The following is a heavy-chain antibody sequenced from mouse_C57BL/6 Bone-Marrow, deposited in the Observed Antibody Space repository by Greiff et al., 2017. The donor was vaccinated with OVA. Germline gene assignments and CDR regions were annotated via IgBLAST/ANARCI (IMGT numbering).Heavy chain of an antibody. V-gene: IGHV1-4*01. CDR1: GYTFTSYT. Sequence: QVQLQQSGADLARPGASVKMSCKASGYTFTSYTMHWVKQRPGQGLEWIGYINPSSGYTKYNQKFKDKATLTADKSSSTAYMQLSSLTSEDSAVYYCARPLYGNYPYYFDYWGQGTTLTVSS. J-gene: IGHJ2*01. D-gene: IGHD2-1*01. CDR2: INPSSGYT. CDR3: ARPLYGNYPYYFDY.